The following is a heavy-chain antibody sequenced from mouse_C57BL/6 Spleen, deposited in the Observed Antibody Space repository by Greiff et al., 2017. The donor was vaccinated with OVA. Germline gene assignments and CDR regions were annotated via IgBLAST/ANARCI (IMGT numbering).Heavy chain of an antibody. Sequence: DVMLVESGGGLVQPGGSLSLSCAASGFTFTDYYMSWVRQPPGKALEWLGFIRNKANGYTTEYSASVKGRFTISRDNSQSILYLQMNALRAEDSATYYCARSSYDYPLDYWGQGTTLTVSS. V-gene: IGHV7-3*01. CDR1: GFTFTDYY. CDR2: IRNKANGYTT. CDR3: ARSSYDYPLDY. D-gene: IGHD2-4*01. J-gene: IGHJ2*01.